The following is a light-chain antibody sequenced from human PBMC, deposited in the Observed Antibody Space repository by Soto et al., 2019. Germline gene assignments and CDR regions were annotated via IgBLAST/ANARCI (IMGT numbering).Light chain of an antibody. CDR3: QSYDNSMSVYV. V-gene: IGLV1-40*01. CDR1: SSNIGAHYD. Sequence: QSVLTQPPSVSGAPGQRVTISCTGSSSNIGAHYDVHWYQQLPGTAPKLLIYGNSNRPSGVPDRFSGSKSGTSASLAITGLQAEDEADYYCQSYDNSMSVYVFXTGTKGTVL. CDR2: GNS. J-gene: IGLJ1*01.